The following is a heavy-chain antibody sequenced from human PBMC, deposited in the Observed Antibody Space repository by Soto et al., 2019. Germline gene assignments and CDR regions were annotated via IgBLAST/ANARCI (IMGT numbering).Heavy chain of an antibody. V-gene: IGHV1-69*06. Sequence: SVKVSCKASGGTFGSDAITWVRQAPGHGLEWVGRIIPIFGTTNYAQNLQGRVTISADKSTLTSYMELHSLTSDDTALYYCARDRTDSGYYTNWLDPWGQGTQVTVSS. CDR1: GGTFGSDA. D-gene: IGHD3-22*01. CDR2: IIPIFGTT. J-gene: IGHJ5*02. CDR3: ARDRTDSGYYTNWLDP.